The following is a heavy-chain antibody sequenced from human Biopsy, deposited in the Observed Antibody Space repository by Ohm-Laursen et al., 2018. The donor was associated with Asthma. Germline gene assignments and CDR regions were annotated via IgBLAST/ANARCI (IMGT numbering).Heavy chain of an antibody. CDR2: ISPFTGDT. CDR3: ARHPYNFGGFDY. J-gene: IGHJ4*02. Sequence: ASVKVSCKVSGYTFRSYGVSWARQAPGQGLEWMGWISPFTGDTHFGQKFQGRVTMTTDTSTDTAYMELRSLRSDDTAVYYCARHPYNFGGFDYWGQGSLVLVSS. V-gene: IGHV1-18*04. CDR1: GYTFRSYG. D-gene: IGHD5-24*01.